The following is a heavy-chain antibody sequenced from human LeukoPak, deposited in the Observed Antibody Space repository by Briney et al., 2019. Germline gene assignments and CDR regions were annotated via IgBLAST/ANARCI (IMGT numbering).Heavy chain of an antibody. Sequence: GASVTVSCTASGYTFTIYGISWVGQAPGQGLEWMGWISAYNGNTNYAQKLQGRVTITSDTSETKAYLELRSLRSEDTAVYYCARDIAPVGAPTRLGGMDVWGQGTTVTVSS. V-gene: IGHV1-18*01. D-gene: IGHD1-26*01. CDR2: ISAYNGNT. J-gene: IGHJ6*02. CDR1: GYTFTIYG. CDR3: ARDIAPVGAPTRLGGMDV.